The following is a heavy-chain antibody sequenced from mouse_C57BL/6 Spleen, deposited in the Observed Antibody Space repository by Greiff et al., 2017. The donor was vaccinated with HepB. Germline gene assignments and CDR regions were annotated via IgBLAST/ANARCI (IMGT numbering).Heavy chain of an antibody. J-gene: IGHJ2*01. Sequence: QVQLQQPGAELVKPGASVKLSCKASGYTFTSYWMHWVKQRPGQGLEWIGIIHPDSGSTNYNEKFKSKATLTVDKSSSTAYMQLSSLTSEDSAVYYCARKDGSSYDGYWGQGTTLTVSS. V-gene: IGHV1-64*01. CDR2: IHPDSGST. CDR1: GYTFTSYW. CDR3: ARKDGSSYDGY. D-gene: IGHD1-1*01.